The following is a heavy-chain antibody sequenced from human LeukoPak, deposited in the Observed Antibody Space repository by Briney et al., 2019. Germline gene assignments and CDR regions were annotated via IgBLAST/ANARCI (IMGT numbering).Heavy chain of an antibody. D-gene: IGHD3-22*01. J-gene: IGHJ4*02. V-gene: IGHV1-2*02. Sequence: ASVKVSCKASGYTFTGYYMHWGRQAPGQGLEWMGWINPNSGGTNCAQKFQGRVTMTRDTSIRTAYMELSRLRSDDTAVYYCATQGDDSSGYYFDYWGQGTLVTVSS. CDR3: ATQGDDSSGYYFDY. CDR1: GYTFTGYY. CDR2: INPNSGGT.